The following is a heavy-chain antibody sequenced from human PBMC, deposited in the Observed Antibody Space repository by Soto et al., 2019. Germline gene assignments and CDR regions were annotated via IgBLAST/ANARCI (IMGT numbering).Heavy chain of an antibody. J-gene: IGHJ4*02. CDR3: ARSGSSFAMIPGCLDY. Sequence: QVQLQQSGPGLVKPSQTLSLTCDISGDSVSSNSAAWNWIRQSPSRGLEWLGRTYYRSRWYNDYEVSVKSRTTLNPATSKNQFSLQLISVTPEDTAVYYCARSGSSFAMIPGCLDYWGQGTLVTVSS. V-gene: IGHV6-1*01. CDR2: TYYRSRWYN. D-gene: IGHD3-10*01. CDR1: GDSVSSNSAA.